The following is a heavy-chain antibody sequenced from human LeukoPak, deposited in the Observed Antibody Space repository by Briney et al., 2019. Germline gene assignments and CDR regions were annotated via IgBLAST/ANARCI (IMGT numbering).Heavy chain of an antibody. D-gene: IGHD6-19*01. CDR3: ARSAIAVAGAPFFDY. Sequence: ASVKVSCKASGYTITIYAMNWVRQAPGQGLEWMGWINTNTGNPTYAQGFTGRFVFSLDTSVSTAYLQISSLKAEDTAVYYCARSAIAVAGAPFFDYWGQGTLVTVSS. CDR1: GYTITIYA. CDR2: INTNTGNP. J-gene: IGHJ4*02. V-gene: IGHV7-4-1*02.